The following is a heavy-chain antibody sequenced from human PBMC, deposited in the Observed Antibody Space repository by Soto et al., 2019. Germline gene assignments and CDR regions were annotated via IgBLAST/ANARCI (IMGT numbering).Heavy chain of an antibody. J-gene: IGHJ4*02. Sequence: PGESLKISCRGSGYSFNTYWIGWVRQMPGKGLEWMGIIHPWDSDTKYNPSFQGQVTISVDRAISTAYLQWSSLKASETGMYYCARPPAQYFESSGYRSEGDYGGEGTLVAVSS. CDR1: GYSFNTYW. D-gene: IGHD3-22*01. CDR3: ARPPAQYFESSGYRSEGDY. V-gene: IGHV5-51*01. CDR2: IHPWDSDT.